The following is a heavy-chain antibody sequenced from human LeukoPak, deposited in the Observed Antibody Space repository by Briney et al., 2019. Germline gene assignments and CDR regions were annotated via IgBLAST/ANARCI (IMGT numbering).Heavy chain of an antibody. D-gene: IGHD2-2*02. J-gene: IGHJ2*01. Sequence: SETLSLTCTVSGYSISSGYYWGWIRQPPGKGLEWIGSIYHSGSTYYNPSLKSRVTISVDTSKNQFSLKLSSVTAADTAVYYCATLYDHLDWYFDLWGRGTLVTVSS. CDR2: IYHSGST. CDR1: GYSISSGYY. V-gene: IGHV4-38-2*02. CDR3: ATLYDHLDWYFDL.